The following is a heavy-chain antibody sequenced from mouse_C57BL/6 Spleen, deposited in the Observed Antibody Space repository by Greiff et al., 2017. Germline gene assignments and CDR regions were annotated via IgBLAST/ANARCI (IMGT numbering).Heavy chain of an antibody. CDR3: ARDAHDGSSWFAY. CDR1: GYSITSGYY. Sequence: EVKLQESGPGLVKPSQSLSLTCSVTGYSITSGYYWNWIRQFPGNKLEWMGYISYDGSNNYNPSLKNRISITRDTSKNQFFLKLNSVTTEDTATYYCARDAHDGSSWFAYWGQGTLVTVSA. V-gene: IGHV3-6*01. CDR2: ISYDGSN. D-gene: IGHD1-1*01. J-gene: IGHJ3*01.